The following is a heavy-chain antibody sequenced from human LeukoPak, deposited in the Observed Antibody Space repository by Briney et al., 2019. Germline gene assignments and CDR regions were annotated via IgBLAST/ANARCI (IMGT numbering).Heavy chain of an antibody. V-gene: IGHV3-30*02. CDR1: GFTFSSYG. CDR2: IRYDGSNK. CDR3: AKADGEMVRGVIISYNWFDP. Sequence: PGGSLRLSCAASGFTFSSYGMHWVRQAPGKGLEWVAFIRYDGSNKYYADSVKGRFTISRDNSKNTLYLQMNSLRAEDTAVYYCAKADGEMVRGVIISYNWFDPWGQGTLVTVSS. J-gene: IGHJ5*02. D-gene: IGHD3-10*01.